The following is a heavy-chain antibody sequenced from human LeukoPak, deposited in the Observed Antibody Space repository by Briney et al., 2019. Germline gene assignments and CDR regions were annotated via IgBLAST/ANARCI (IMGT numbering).Heavy chain of an antibody. D-gene: IGHD6-19*01. CDR2: ISYDGSNK. V-gene: IGHV3-30-3*01. Sequence: PGGSLRLSCAASGFTFSSYAMHWVRQAPGKGLEWVAVISYDGSNKYYADSVKGGFTISRDNSKNTLYLQMNSLRAEDTAVYYCARDPPSEQWPPLQYFQHWGQGTLATVSS. CDR1: GFTFSSYA. J-gene: IGHJ1*01. CDR3: ARDPPSEQWPPLQYFQH.